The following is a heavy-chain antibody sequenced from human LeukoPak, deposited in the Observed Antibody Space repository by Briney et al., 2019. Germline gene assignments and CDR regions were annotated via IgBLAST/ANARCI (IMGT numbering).Heavy chain of an antibody. CDR2: IYSGGST. J-gene: IGHJ1*01. Sequence: GGSLRLSCAASGFTVSSNYMSWVRQAPGKGLEWVSVIYSGGSTYYADSVKGRFTISRDNSKNTLYLQMNSLRAEDTAVYYCARHRSPLESFHHWGQGTLVTVSS. CDR3: ARHRSPLESFHH. CDR1: GFTVSSNY. D-gene: IGHD3-3*01. V-gene: IGHV3-66*04.